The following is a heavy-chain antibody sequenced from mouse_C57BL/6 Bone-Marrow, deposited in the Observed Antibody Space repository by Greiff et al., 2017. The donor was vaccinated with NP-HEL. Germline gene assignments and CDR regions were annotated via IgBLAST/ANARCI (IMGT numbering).Heavy chain of an antibody. Sequence: VQLKQSGPGLVQPSQSLSITCTVSGFSLTSYGVHWVRQSPGKGLEWLGVIWSGGSTDYNAAFISRLSISKDNSKSQVFFKMNSLQADDTAIYYCARKEGTGTAWFAYWGQGTLVTVSA. CDR1: GFSLTSYG. CDR3: ARKEGTGTAWFAY. D-gene: IGHD4-1*01. CDR2: IWSGGST. J-gene: IGHJ3*01. V-gene: IGHV2-2*01.